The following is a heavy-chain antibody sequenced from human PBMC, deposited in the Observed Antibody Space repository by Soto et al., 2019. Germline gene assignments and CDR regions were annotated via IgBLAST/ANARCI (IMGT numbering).Heavy chain of an antibody. Sequence: EVQLVESGGGLVKPGGSLRLSCAGSGFTFSIYTFHWVRQAPGKGLEWVSSITSSSTYIYYADSVKGRFTISRDNAKSSVSLQLNSLRGEDTAVYYCARDNSGGLHDAFDLWGQGTMVSVS. CDR1: GFTFSIYT. J-gene: IGHJ3*01. V-gene: IGHV3-21*01. D-gene: IGHD1-26*01. CDR3: ARDNSGGLHDAFDL. CDR2: ITSSSTYI.